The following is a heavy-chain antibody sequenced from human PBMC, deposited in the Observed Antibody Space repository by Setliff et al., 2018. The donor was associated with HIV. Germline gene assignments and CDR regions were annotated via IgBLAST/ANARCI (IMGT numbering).Heavy chain of an antibody. CDR2: VSTSGST. CDR3: ARSQYCGGGSCYSPSYNWFDP. V-gene: IGHV4-4*07. J-gene: IGHJ5*02. D-gene: IGHD2-15*01. CDR1: GGSISTYY. Sequence: SETLSLTCTVSGGSISTYYWSWIRQPAGKGLEWIGRVSTSGSTKYNPSLKSRVTMSLDTSKNEFSLKLSSVTAADTAVYYCARSQYCGGGSCYSPSYNWFDPWGQGTLVTVSS.